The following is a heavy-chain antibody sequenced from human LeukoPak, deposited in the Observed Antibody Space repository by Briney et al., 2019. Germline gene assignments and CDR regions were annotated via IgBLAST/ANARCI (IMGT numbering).Heavy chain of an antibody. CDR1: GFTFSSYA. CDR3: ANRRDGYNDLDY. J-gene: IGHJ4*02. Sequence: GGSLRLSCAASGFTFSSYAMSWVRQAPGKGLEWVSAICGSGGSTYYADSVKGRFTISRDNSKNTLYLQMNSLRAEDTAVYYCANRRDGYNDLDYWGQGTLVTVSS. V-gene: IGHV3-23*01. D-gene: IGHD5-24*01. CDR2: ICGSGGST.